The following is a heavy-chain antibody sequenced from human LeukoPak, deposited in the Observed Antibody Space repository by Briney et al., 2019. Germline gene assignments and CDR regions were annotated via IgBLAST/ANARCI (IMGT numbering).Heavy chain of an antibody. J-gene: IGHJ6*03. CDR2: INHSGST. CDR1: GGSFSGYY. Sequence: SETLSLTCAVYGGSFSGYYWSWIRQPPGKGLEWIGEINHSGSTNYNPSLKSRVTISVDTSKNQFSLKLSSVTAADTAVYYCARAPPVEYCSSTSCYRGYYYYYMDVWGKGTTVTVSS. D-gene: IGHD2-2*01. CDR3: ARAPPVEYCSSTSCYRGYYYYYMDV. V-gene: IGHV4-34*01.